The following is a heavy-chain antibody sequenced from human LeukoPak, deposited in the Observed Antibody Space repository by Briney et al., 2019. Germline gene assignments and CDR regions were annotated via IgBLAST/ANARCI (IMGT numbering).Heavy chain of an antibody. D-gene: IGHD6-25*01. J-gene: IGHJ5*02. CDR2: IYYSGST. CDR3: AREARRRNWFDP. V-gene: IGHV4-59*01. CDR1: GGSISSYY. Sequence: KPSETLSLTCTVSGGSISSYYWSWIRQPPGKGLEWIGYIYYSGSTNYNPSLKSRVTISVDTSKNQFSLKLSSVTAADTAVYYCAREARRRNWFDPWGQGTLVTVSS.